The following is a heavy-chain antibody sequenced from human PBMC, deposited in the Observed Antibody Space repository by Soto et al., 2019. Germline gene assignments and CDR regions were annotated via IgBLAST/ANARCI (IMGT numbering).Heavy chain of an antibody. V-gene: IGHV4-34*01. Sequence: SETLSLTCAVYGGSFSGYYWSWIRQPPGKGLEWIGEINHSGSTNYNPSLKSRVTISVDTSKNQSSLKLSSVTAADTAVYYCARGLTQQLVRVNWFDPWGQGTLVTVSS. CDR1: GGSFSGYY. CDR2: INHSGST. CDR3: ARGLTQQLVRVNWFDP. D-gene: IGHD6-13*01. J-gene: IGHJ5*02.